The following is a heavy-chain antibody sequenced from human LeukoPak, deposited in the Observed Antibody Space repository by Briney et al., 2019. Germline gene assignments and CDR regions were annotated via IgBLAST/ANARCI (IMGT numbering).Heavy chain of an antibody. D-gene: IGHD4-23*01. CDR3: ARRAGGYSHPYDY. CDR2: IYRGGAT. CDR1: GFTVSSNY. V-gene: IGHV3-66*04. J-gene: IGHJ4*02. Sequence: PGGSLRLSCAASGFTVSSNYMTWVRQAPGKGLEWVSIIYRGGATCYSDSVKGRFTISRDNSKNTLYLQMNSLRAEDTAVYYCARRAGGYSHPYDYWGQGTLVTVSS.